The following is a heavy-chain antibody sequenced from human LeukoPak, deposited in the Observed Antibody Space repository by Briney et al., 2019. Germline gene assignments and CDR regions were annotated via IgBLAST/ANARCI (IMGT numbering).Heavy chain of an antibody. V-gene: IGHV3-33*01. D-gene: IGHD3-22*01. CDR2: IWYDGSNK. CDR1: GFTFSSYG. CDR3: ARAPPYYYYSSGYFDY. Sequence: GGSLRLSCAASGFTFSSYGMHWVRQAPGKGLEWVAVIWYDGSNKYDADSVKGRFTISRDNPKNTLYLQMNSLRAEDTAVYYCARAPPYYYYSSGYFDYWGQGTLVTVSS. J-gene: IGHJ4*02.